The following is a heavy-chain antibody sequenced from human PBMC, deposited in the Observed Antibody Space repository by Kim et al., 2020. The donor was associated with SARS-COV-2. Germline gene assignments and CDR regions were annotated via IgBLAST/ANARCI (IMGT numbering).Heavy chain of an antibody. J-gene: IGHJ6*02. Sequence: AQKFQGRVTITADESTSTAYMELSSLRSEDTAVYYCARYSYGYYYGMDVWGQGTTVTVSS. D-gene: IGHD5-18*01. V-gene: IGHV1-69*01. CDR3: ARYSYGYYYGMDV.